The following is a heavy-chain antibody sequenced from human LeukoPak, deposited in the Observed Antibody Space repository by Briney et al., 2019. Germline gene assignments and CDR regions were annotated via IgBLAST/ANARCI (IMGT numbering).Heavy chain of an antibody. CDR3: ARLFYSSSSETYYFDY. D-gene: IGHD6-13*01. Sequence: PSETLSLTCTVSGGSISSYYWSWIRQHPGKGLEWIGYIYYSGSTYYNPSLKSRVTISVDTSKNQFSLKLSSVTAADTAVYYCARLFYSSSSETYYFDYWGQGTLVTVSS. J-gene: IGHJ4*02. CDR2: IYYSGST. V-gene: IGHV4-59*06. CDR1: GGSISSYY.